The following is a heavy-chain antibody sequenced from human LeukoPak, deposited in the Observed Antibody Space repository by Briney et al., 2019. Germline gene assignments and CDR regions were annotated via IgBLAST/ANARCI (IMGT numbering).Heavy chain of an antibody. CDR3: ASGNQWELLGAFDI. D-gene: IGHD1-26*01. Sequence: SETLSLTCAVYGGSFSGYYWSWIRQPPGKGLEWIGEINHSGSTNYNPSLKSRVTISVDTSKNQFSLKLSSVTAADTAVYYCASGNQWELLGAFDIWGQGTMVTVSS. V-gene: IGHV4-34*01. CDR2: INHSGST. J-gene: IGHJ3*02. CDR1: GGSFSGYY.